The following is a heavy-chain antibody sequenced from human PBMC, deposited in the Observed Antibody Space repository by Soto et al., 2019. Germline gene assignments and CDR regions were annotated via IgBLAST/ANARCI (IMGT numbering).Heavy chain of an antibody. Sequence: QVQLVQSGAEVKRPGSSVKVSCESSGDTFNSYVISWVRQAPGQGLEWMGGVIPIIGVTHYAQKFQGRVTISAVSSTGTPYREVTNLGFENTALYYSTRDSLGAKGADHWGQGTLVPVSS. CDR3: TRDSLGAKGADH. V-gene: IGHV1-69*17. CDR2: VIPIIGVT. CDR1: GDTFNSYV. J-gene: IGHJ4*02. D-gene: IGHD3-16*01.